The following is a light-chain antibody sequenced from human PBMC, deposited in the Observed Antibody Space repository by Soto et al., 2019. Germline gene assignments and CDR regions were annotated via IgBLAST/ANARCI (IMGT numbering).Light chain of an antibody. CDR1: SSDVGGYNY. CDR3: SSYTSSSTLRV. CDR2: GVS. J-gene: IGLJ3*02. V-gene: IGLV2-14*01. Sequence: QSALTQPASVSGSPGQSITISCTGTSSDVGGYNYVSWYQQHPRKAPKLMIYGVSNRPSGVSNRFSGSKSGNTASLTISGLQAEDEADYYCSSYTSSSTLRVFGGGTKVTVL.